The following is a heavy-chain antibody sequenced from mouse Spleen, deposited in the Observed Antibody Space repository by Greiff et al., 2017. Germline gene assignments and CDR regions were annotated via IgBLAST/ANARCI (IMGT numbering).Heavy chain of an antibody. CDR2: IDPSDSYT. Sequence: VQLQQPGAELVKPGASVKLSCKASGYTFTSYWMHWVKQRPGQGLEWIGEIDPSDSYTNYNQKFKGKATLTVDKSSSTAYMQLSSLTSEDSAVYYCARWGSFDYWGQGTTLTVSS. V-gene: IGHV1-69*02. CDR1: GYTFTSYW. J-gene: IGHJ2*01. CDR3: ARWGSFDY.